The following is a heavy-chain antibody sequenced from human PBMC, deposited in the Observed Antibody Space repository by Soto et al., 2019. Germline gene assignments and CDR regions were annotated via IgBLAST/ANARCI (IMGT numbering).Heavy chain of an antibody. CDR1: GGSISSGGYY. J-gene: IGHJ4*02. Sequence: QVQLQESGPGLVKPSQTLSLTCTVSGGSISSGGYYWSWLRQHPGKGLEWIGYIFDSGTTYYNPPIKSPVTRSVDPSKSQCSLRLTSVTATPTAVYYCASQATVWDPDYWGQGTLVTVSS. CDR3: ASQATVWDPDY. D-gene: IGHD1-26*01. V-gene: IGHV4-31*01. CDR2: IFDSGTT.